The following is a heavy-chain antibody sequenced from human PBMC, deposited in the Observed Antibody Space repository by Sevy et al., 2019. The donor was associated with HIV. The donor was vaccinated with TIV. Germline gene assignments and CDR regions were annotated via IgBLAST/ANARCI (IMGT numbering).Heavy chain of an antibody. CDR1: GYSLSKLS. CDR3: ATVGLGYYSGSSYHQGDWFDP. Sequence: ASVKVSCKVFGYSLSKLSMHWVRQAPGKGLEWMGSLDPGNGEITYAQTLQGRVTMTEDTSTDTAYMELSSLTSEDTATYYCATVGLGYYSGSSYHQGDWFDPWGQGTLVTVSS. D-gene: IGHD2-15*01. V-gene: IGHV1-24*01. J-gene: IGHJ5*02. CDR2: LDPGNGEI.